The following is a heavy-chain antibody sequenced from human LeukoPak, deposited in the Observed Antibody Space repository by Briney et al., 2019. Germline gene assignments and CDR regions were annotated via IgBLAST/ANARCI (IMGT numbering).Heavy chain of an antibody. CDR1: EFTFSIYA. D-gene: IGHD2-2*01. CDR2: ISGSGGST. V-gene: IGHV3-23*01. CDR3: ANVDSIVPAAGIDY. Sequence: PGGSLRLSCAASEFTFSIYAMGWVRQAPGKGREWVSAISGSGGSTYYADTVKGRFTISRDNSKNTLYLQMNSLRAEDTAVYYCANVDSIVPAAGIDYWGQGTLVTVSS. J-gene: IGHJ4*02.